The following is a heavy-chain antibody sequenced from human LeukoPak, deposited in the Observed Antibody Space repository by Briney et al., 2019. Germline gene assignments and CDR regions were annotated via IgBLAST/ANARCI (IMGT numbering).Heavy chain of an antibody. CDR2: IRYDGSNK. Sequence: GGSLRLSCAASGFTFSSYGMHWVRQAPGKGLEWLAFIRYDGSNKYYADSVKGRFTISRDNSKNTLYLQMNSLRAEDTAVYFCARPPYFDFWSGFYSDHYYYMEVWGKGTSVTVSS. J-gene: IGHJ6*03. CDR3: ARPPYFDFWSGFYSDHYYYMEV. V-gene: IGHV3-30*02. CDR1: GFTFSSYG. D-gene: IGHD3-3*01.